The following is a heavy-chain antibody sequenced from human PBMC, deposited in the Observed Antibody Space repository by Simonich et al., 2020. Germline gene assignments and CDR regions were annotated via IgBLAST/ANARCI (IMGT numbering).Heavy chain of an antibody. J-gene: IGHJ3*02. CDR2: INPNSGGT. Sequence: QVQLVQSGAEVKKPGASVKFSCKASGYTFTGYYMHWVRQAPGQGLELMGWINPNSGGTKYAQKFEGRVTMTRDTSISTAYMELSRLRSDDTAVYYCARARLYSSSHAFDIWGQGTMVTVSS. CDR1: GYTFTGYY. D-gene: IGHD6-6*01. V-gene: IGHV1-2*02. CDR3: ARARLYSSSHAFDI.